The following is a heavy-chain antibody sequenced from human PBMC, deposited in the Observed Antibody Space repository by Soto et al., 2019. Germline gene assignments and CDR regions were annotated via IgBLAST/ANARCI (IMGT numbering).Heavy chain of an antibody. CDR1: GFTFSGSA. CDR3: TRLLMTTGTLGY. D-gene: IGHD4-4*01. J-gene: IGHJ4*02. V-gene: IGHV3-73*01. CDR2: IRSKANSYAT. Sequence: GGSLRLSCAASGFTFSGSAMHWVRQASGKGLEWVGRIRSKANSYATAYAASVKGRFTISRDDSKNTAYLQMNSLKTEDTAVYYCTRLLMTTGTLGYWGQGTLVTVSS.